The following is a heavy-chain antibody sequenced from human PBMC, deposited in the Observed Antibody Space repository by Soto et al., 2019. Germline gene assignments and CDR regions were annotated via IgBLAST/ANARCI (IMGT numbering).Heavy chain of an antibody. CDR3: GRGNYGAGVYGNFYY. D-gene: IGHD2-21*01. J-gene: IGHJ4*02. CDR1: GFTFSSYG. Sequence: QVQLVESGGGVVQPGRSLRLSCAASGFTFSSYGMHWVRQAPGKGLDWVAVIWYDGSNKDYGDSVKGRITSSSENSKSPRYLLTNSERADAAAVHYCGRGNYGAGVYGNFYYWGRGTLVIVGS. CDR2: IWYDGSNK. V-gene: IGHV3-33*01.